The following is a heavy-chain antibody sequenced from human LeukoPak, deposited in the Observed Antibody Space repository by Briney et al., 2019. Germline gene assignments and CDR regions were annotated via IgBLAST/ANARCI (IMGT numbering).Heavy chain of an antibody. CDR2: IYYSGST. J-gene: IGHJ4*02. D-gene: IGHD3-22*01. CDR3: ARYDSGGYYYF. V-gene: IGHV4-34*09. Sequence: SETLSLTCAVYGGSFSGYYWSWIRQHPGEGLEWIGYIYYSGSTYYNPSLKSRVTISVDTSKNQFSLKMSSVTAADMAVYYCARYDSGGYYYFWGQGTLISVSS. CDR1: GGSFSGYY.